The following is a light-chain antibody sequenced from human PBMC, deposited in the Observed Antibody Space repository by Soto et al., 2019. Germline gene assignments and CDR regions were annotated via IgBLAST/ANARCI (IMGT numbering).Light chain of an antibody. CDR2: EVS. CDR3: SSYAGSNNYV. CDR1: SSDGGGYNY. Sequence: QCVLQQPASAYGSPGESVTISSTGTSSDGGGYNYVSWYQQHPGKAPKLMIYEVSNRPSGVPDRFSGSKSGNTASLTVSGLQAEDEADYYCSSYAGSNNYVFGTGTKVTVL. J-gene: IGLJ1*01. V-gene: IGLV2-8*01.